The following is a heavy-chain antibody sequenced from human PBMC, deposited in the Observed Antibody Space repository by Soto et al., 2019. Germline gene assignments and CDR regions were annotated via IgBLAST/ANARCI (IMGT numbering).Heavy chain of an antibody. V-gene: IGHV4-39*01. Sequence: SETLSLTCIVSGDSIDRNTYYWGWVRQSPGKGLEWIASISHSGTTYYNPSLKSRVTKTIDTSRNQFSLNLTSVTAADTAVYYCAGQKLDVTAFFEFWGQGILVTVSS. J-gene: IGHJ4*02. CDR1: GDSIDRNTYY. CDR2: ISHSGTT. D-gene: IGHD3-16*01. CDR3: AGQKLDVTAFFEF.